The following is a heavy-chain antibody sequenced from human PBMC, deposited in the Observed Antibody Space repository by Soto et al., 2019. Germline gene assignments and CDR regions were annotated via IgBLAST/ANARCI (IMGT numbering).Heavy chain of an antibody. CDR1: GYSFTSYW. V-gene: IGHV5-10-1*01. CDR3: ERMERRDYYYYGMDV. J-gene: IGHJ6*02. CDR2: IDPSDSYT. D-gene: IGHD1-1*01. Sequence: GESLKISCNGSGYSFTSYWISWLRQMPGKGLEWMGRIDPSDSYTNYSPSFQGHVTISADKSISTAYLQWSSLKASDTAMYYCERMERRDYYYYGMDVWGQGTKVTVSS.